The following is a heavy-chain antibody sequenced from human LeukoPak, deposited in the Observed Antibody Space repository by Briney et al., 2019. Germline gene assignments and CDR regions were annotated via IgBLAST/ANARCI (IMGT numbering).Heavy chain of an antibody. J-gene: IGHJ4*02. Sequence: SETLSLTCTVSGGSISSYYWSWIRQPAGKGLEWIGRIYTSGSTNYNPSLKSRVTISVDTSKNQFSLKLSSVTAADTAVYYCARGPLGPAAGHLNFDYWGQGTLVTVSS. CDR1: GGSISSYY. V-gene: IGHV4-4*07. CDR3: ARGPLGPAAGHLNFDY. D-gene: IGHD6-13*01. CDR2: IYTSGST.